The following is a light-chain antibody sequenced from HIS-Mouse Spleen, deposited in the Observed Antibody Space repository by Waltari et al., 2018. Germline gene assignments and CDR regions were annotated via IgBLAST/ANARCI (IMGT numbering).Light chain of an antibody. J-gene: IGLJ2*01. CDR1: SPNIGSNT. Sequence: QSVLTQPPSASGTPGQRVTIPCSGSSPNIGSNTVNWYQQLPGTAPKLRIYSNNQRPSGVPDRFSGSKSGTSASLAISGLQSEDEADYYCAAWDDSLNGVVFGGGTKLTVL. CDR2: SNN. CDR3: AAWDDSLNGVV. V-gene: IGLV1-44*01.